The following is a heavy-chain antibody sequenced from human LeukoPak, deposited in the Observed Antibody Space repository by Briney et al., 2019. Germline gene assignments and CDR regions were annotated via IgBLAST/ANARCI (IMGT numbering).Heavy chain of an antibody. CDR3: AKDPGLLWFGES. Sequence: GGSLRLSCAASGFTFSSYAMSWVRQAPGKGLEWVSAISGSGGSTYYADSVKGRFTISRDNSKNTLYLQMNSLRAEDAAVYYCAKDPGLLWFGESWGQGTLVTVSS. D-gene: IGHD3-10*01. J-gene: IGHJ5*02. V-gene: IGHV3-23*01. CDR2: ISGSGGST. CDR1: GFTFSSYA.